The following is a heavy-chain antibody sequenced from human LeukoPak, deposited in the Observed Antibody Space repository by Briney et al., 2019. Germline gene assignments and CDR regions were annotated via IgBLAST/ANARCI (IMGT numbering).Heavy chain of an antibody. D-gene: IGHD2-21*02. CDR1: GGSFSGYY. CDR2: IYYSGGT. J-gene: IGHJ4*02. V-gene: IGHV4-34*01. Sequence: SETLSLTCAVYGGSFSGYYWSWIRQPPGKGLEWIGSIYYSGGTYYNPSLKSRVTISVDTSKNQFSLKLSSVTAADTAVYYCARLTLAYCGGDCYVWGQGTLVTVSS. CDR3: ARLTLAYCGGDCYV.